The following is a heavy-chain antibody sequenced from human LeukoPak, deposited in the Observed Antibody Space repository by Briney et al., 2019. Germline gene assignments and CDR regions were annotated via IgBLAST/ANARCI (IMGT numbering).Heavy chain of an antibody. CDR3: ARVAAAADTVSGMDV. Sequence: PSETLSLTCTVSGGSISSGSYYWSWIRQPAGKGLEWIGRIYTSGNTIYNPSLKSRVTISVDTSKNQFSLKLSSVTAADTAVYYCARVAAAADTVSGMDVWGQGTTVTVSS. D-gene: IGHD6-13*01. CDR2: IYTSGNT. CDR1: GGSISSGSYY. V-gene: IGHV4-61*02. J-gene: IGHJ6*02.